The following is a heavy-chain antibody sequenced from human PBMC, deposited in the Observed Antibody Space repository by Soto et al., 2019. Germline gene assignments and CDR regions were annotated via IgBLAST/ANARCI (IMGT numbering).Heavy chain of an antibody. J-gene: IGHJ5*02. CDR3: ARLLWFGELNNWFDP. Sequence: SETLSLTCTVSSGSISSYYWSWIRQPPGKGLEWIGYIYYSGSTNYNPSLKSRVTISVDTSKNQFSLKLSSVTAADTAVYYCARLLWFGELNNWFDPWGQGTLVTVSS. V-gene: IGHV4-59*01. CDR2: IYYSGST. CDR1: SGSISSYY. D-gene: IGHD3-10*01.